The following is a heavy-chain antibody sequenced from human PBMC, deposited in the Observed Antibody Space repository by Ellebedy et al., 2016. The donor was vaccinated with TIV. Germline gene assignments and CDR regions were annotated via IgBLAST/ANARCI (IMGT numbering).Heavy chain of an antibody. D-gene: IGHD3-16*01. CDR2: FHNSGTT. Sequence: MPSETLSLTCSVSGASISSGDYYWAWIRQAPGKGLEWIGGFHNSGTTYYNPSLRSRVTISLDTSRNQFSLKLSFVTAADTAVYYFARKSRVEEYFDYWGQGILVTVSS. CDR1: GASISSGDYY. V-gene: IGHV4-39*01. CDR3: ARKSRVEEYFDY. J-gene: IGHJ4*02.